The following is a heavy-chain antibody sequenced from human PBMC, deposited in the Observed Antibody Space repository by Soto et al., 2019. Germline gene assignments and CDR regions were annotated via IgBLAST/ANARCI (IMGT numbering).Heavy chain of an antibody. CDR3: ARGGGVGVAGSAAFDM. V-gene: IGHV1-2*02. D-gene: IGHD3-3*01. CDR1: GYPVTAYY. J-gene: IGHJ3*02. Sequence: QLHLVQSGAVVKKPGASVTVSCSASGYPVTAYYMHWVRQAPGRGLEWMGGINPATGAAKYTQRFPGRVTMTRDASTSTVVVDLSGLTSEDAAVFYCARGGGVGVAGSAAFDMWGQGTLVTVSS. CDR2: INPATGAA.